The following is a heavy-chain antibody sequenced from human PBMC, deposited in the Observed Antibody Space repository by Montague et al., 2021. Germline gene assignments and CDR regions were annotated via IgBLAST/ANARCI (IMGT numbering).Heavy chain of an antibody. V-gene: IGHV4-59*01. CDR3: ARDFGRDISGRYWVIY. CDR1: GGSISSYY. D-gene: IGHD6-19*01. J-gene: IGHJ4*02. CDR2: IPDIGNT. Sequence: SETLSLTCSVSGGSISSYYWSWIRQPPGKGLEWIGYIPDIGNTIYNPSLKSRVTISVDTSKNQFSLRLHSVTTADTAVYYCARDFGRDISGRYWVIYWGQGTLVSVSS.